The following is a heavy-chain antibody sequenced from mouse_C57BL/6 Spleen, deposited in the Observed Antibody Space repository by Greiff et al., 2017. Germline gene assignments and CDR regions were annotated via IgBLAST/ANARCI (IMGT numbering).Heavy chain of an antibody. D-gene: IGHD1-1*01. CDR3: ALITTVVATYEYYFDY. Sequence: QVQLQQPGTELVKPGASVKLSCKASGYTFTSYWMHWVKQRPGQGLEWIGNINPSNGGTNYNEKLQSKATLTVDKSSSTAYMQLSSLTSEDSAVYYCALITTVVATYEYYFDYWGQGTTLTVSS. J-gene: IGHJ2*01. CDR2: INPSNGGT. CDR1: GYTFTSYW. V-gene: IGHV1-53*01.